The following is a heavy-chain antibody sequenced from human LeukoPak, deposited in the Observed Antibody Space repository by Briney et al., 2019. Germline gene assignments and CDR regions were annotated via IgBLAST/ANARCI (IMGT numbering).Heavy chain of an antibody. CDR1: GFSFKTDG. J-gene: IGHJ5*02. CDR2: IRHDGSLI. V-gene: IGHV3-30*02. CDR3: TRGDDYGSNMRLPKFNWFDP. D-gene: IGHD4-17*01. Sequence: GGSLTLSCVASGFSFKTDGMHWVRQAPGKGLEWVAHIRHDGSLIYYSESAKGRFTISRDNSKNTLYLQMNSLRSDDTAVYYCTRGDDYGSNMRLPKFNWFDPWGQGSLVTVSS.